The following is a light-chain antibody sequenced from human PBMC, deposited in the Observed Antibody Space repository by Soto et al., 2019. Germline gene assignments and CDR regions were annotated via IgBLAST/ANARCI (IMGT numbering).Light chain of an antibody. CDR2: DAS. J-gene: IGKJ4*01. V-gene: IGKV1-13*02. Sequence: AIQLTQSPSSLSASVGDRVTITCRASQGISSALPWYQQKPGKAPKLLIYDASSLESGVPSRFSGSGSGTDFTLTISSLQPEDFATYYCQQFNSYPPLTFGGGTKVEIK. CDR1: QGISSA. CDR3: QQFNSYPPLT.